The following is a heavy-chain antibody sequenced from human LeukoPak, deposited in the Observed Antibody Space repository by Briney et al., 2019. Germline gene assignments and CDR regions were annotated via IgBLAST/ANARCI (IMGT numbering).Heavy chain of an antibody. J-gene: IGHJ4*02. V-gene: IGHV3-48*01. Sequence: SGGSLRLSCAASGLTFSTYSMNWVRQAPGKGLEWVSYISSSSSTKYYADSVKGRFTISRDNAKNSLYLQMNSPRAEDTAVYYCAREFSRPDCSGGSCYEMVDSWGQGTLVTVSS. CDR2: ISSSSSTK. CDR1: GLTFSTYS. CDR3: AREFSRPDCSGGSCYEMVDS. D-gene: IGHD2-15*01.